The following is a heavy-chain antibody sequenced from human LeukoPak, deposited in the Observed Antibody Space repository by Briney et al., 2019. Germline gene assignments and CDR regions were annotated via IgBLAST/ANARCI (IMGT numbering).Heavy chain of an antibody. V-gene: IGHV1-24*01. CDR2: FDPEDGET. D-gene: IGHD3-22*01. CDR3: ATGRGYYDSSGYNNLPYYFDY. Sequence: ASVKVSCKVSGYTLTELSMHWVRQAPGKGLEWMGGFDPEDGETIYAQKFQGRVTMTEDTSTDTAYMELSSLRSEDTAVYYCATGRGYYDSSGYNNLPYYFDYWGQGTLVTVSS. CDR1: GYTLTELS. J-gene: IGHJ4*02.